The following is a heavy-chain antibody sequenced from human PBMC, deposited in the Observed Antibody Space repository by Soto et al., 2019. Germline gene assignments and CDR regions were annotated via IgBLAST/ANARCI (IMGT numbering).Heavy chain of an antibody. CDR2: MYYSGST. CDR1: GGSINRGGYY. D-gene: IGHD6-13*01. Sequence: QVQLRESGPGLVKPSHTLSLTCTVSGGSINRGGYYWNWIRQIPGTGLESIGYMYYSGSTYYNTFLWSGLIISADTSEKHFALKVSSVTAADTAVYFCARGYRQSGYSSSWVFDYWGQGTLVNVSS. J-gene: IGHJ4*02. CDR3: ARGYRQSGYSSSWVFDY. V-gene: IGHV4-31*03.